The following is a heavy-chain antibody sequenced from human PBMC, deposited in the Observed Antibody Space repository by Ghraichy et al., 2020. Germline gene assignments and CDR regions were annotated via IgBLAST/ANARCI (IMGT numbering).Heavy chain of an antibody. J-gene: IGHJ4*02. D-gene: IGHD5-18*01. CDR2: ISYDEIHK. CDR3: AKGRFAAMVTGAFDY. V-gene: IGHV3-30*18. Sequence: GGSLRLSCAASGFTFSNYGMHWVRQAPGKGLDWVAVISYDEIHKYYADSVKGRFTISRDNAKNTLYLQMNSLRAEDTAIYYCAKGRFAAMVTGAFDYWGQGPLVTVSS. CDR1: GFTFSNYG.